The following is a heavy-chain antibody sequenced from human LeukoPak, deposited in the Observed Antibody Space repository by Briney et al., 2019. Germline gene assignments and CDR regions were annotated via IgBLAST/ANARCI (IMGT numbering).Heavy chain of an antibody. CDR3: ARGLRGSSWYGYYYYYMDV. CDR1: GYTFTSYD. V-gene: IGHV1-8*03. J-gene: IGHJ6*03. Sequence: GASVKVSCKASGYTFTSYDVNWVRQATGQGLEWMGYMNPNSGNTGYAQKFQGRLTITRNTSISTAYMELSSLRSEDTAVYYCARGLRGSSWYGYYYYYMDVWGKGTTVTVSS. CDR2: MNPNSGNT. D-gene: IGHD6-13*01.